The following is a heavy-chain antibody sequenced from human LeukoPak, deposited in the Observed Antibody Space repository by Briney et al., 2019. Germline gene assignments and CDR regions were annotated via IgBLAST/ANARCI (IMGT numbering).Heavy chain of an antibody. CDR2: ISPSGDST. J-gene: IGHJ3*02. Sequence: GGSLRLSCAASAFTFSSYGMNWVRQAPGKGLEWVSAISPSGDSTSYADSVKGRFTISRDNSKNTLYLQMNSLRAEDTAVYYSAKEGVLDGSDAFDIWGQGTMVTVSS. D-gene: IGHD5-24*01. CDR3: AKEGVLDGSDAFDI. CDR1: AFTFSSYG. V-gene: IGHV3-23*01.